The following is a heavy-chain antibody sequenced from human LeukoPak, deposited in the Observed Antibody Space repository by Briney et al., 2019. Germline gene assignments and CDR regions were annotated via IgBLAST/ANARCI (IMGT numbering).Heavy chain of an antibody. J-gene: IGHJ4*02. D-gene: IGHD1-26*01. V-gene: IGHV3-53*01. CDR1: GFTVSSNY. CDR2: IYSGGNT. CDR3: ARDRVGATTNFDY. Sequence: GGSLRLSCAASGFTVSSNYMSWVRQAPGKGLEWVSVIYSGGNTYYADSVKGRFTISRDNSKNTLYLQMNSLRAEDTAVYYCARDRVGATTNFDYWGQGTLVTVSS.